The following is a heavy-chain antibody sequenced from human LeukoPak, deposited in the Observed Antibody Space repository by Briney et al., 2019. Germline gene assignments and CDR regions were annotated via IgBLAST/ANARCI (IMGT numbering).Heavy chain of an antibody. V-gene: IGHV4-38-2*01. CDR3: ARPYDSSGYYRSPWFDP. CDR2: IYYSGST. D-gene: IGHD3-22*01. J-gene: IGHJ5*02. CDR1: GYSISSGHY. Sequence: PSETLSLTCAVSGYSISSGHYWGWIRQPPGKGLEWIGSIYYSGSTYYNPSLKSRVTISVDTSKNQFSLKLSSVTAADTAVYYCARPYDSSGYYRSPWFDPWGQGTLVTVSS.